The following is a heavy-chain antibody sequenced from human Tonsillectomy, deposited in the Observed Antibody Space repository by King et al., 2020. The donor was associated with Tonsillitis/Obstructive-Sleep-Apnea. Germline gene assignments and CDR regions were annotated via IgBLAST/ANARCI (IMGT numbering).Heavy chain of an antibody. CDR1: GGSFSGYY. Sequence: VQLQQWGAGLLKPSETLSLTCAVYGGSFSGYYWSWIRQPPGKGLECIGEINHSGSTNYNPSLKSRVTISVDTSKNQFSLNLSSVTAADTAGYYCARAYYYDSSGYYDGGPFDYWGQGTLVTVSS. D-gene: IGHD3-22*01. CDR2: INHSGST. CDR3: ARAYYYDSSGYYDGGPFDY. V-gene: IGHV4-34*01. J-gene: IGHJ4*02.